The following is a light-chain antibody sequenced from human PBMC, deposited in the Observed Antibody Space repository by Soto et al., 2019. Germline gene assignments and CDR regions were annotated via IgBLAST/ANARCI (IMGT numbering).Light chain of an antibody. CDR2: AAS. J-gene: IGKJ1*01. CDR3: QQSYSTPRT. V-gene: IGKV1-39*01. Sequence: DIQMTQSPSSLSASVGDRVTITCRASQSISSYLNWYQQKPGKAPKLLIYAASSLQSGVPSRFSGSGSGTDFTLTIGSLQPEDFATYYCQQSYSTPRTFGQWTKVEIK. CDR1: QSISSY.